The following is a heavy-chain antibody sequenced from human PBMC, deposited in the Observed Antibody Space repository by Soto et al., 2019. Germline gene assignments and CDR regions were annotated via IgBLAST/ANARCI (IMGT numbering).Heavy chain of an antibody. Sequence: SETLSLTCAVYGGSFSGYYWSWIRQPPGKGLELIGEINHSGSTNYNPFLKSRVTISVDTAKNLFSLKMSSVTAADTAVYYCASVSSSSLIDAFDIWGQGTIVTVS. J-gene: IGHJ3*02. V-gene: IGHV4-34*01. CDR3: ASVSSSSLIDAFDI. CDR1: GGSFSGYY. CDR2: INHSGST. D-gene: IGHD6-6*01.